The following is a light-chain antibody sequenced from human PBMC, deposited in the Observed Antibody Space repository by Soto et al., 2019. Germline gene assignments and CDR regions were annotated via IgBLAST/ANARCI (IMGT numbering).Light chain of an antibody. CDR2: GHT. J-gene: IGLJ7*01. CDR1: SSDVGNYNV. Sequence: QSALSQPASASGSRGQSVTISCTGTSSDVGNYNVVCCYQQYPGKAPKLMIFGHTKPSSGVFLRFSGYKAGYTASLTIARLQHEDAADYYCGSYAGSSTMTFGGGTQLTVL. CDR3: GSYAGSSTMT. V-gene: IGLV2-23*01.